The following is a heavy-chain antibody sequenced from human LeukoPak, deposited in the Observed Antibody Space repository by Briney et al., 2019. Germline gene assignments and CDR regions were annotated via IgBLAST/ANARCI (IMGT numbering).Heavy chain of an antibody. V-gene: IGHV5-51*01. D-gene: IGHD6-19*01. CDR1: GYSFTNYW. CDR3: ARPNRAVATTWPPPGFDY. CDR2: VSPSDSDT. Sequence: RGESLKISCKGSGYSFTNYWIGWVRQMPGKGLEWMGIVSPSDSDTRYSPSFQGQVTISADKSISTAYLQWSSLKASDTAIYYCARPNRAVATTWPPPGFDYWGQGTLVTVSS. J-gene: IGHJ4*02.